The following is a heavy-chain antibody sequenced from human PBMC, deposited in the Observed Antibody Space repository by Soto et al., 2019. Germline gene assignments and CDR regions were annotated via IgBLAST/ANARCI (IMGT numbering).Heavy chain of an antibody. CDR3: ARMAGPWYFDL. Sequence: QVQLQQWGAGLLKPSETLSLTCAVHGGSFSGFYWTWIRQPPGKGLEWIGEINHSGSSNYNPPLKSRVTMSLDTSRNQFSLSLTSVTAADTAVYYCARMAGPWYFDLWGSGTLVTVSS. CDR1: GGSFSGFY. V-gene: IGHV4-34*01. J-gene: IGHJ2*01. CDR2: INHSGSS.